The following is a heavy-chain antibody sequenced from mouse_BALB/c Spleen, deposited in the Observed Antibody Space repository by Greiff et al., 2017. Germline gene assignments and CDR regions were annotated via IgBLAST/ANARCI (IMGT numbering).Heavy chain of an antibody. CDR2: ISYSGST. D-gene: IGHD1-2*01. CDR1: GYSITSDYA. V-gene: IGHV3-2*02. Sequence: EVQLVESGPGLVKPSQSLSLTCTVTGYSITSDYAWNWIRQFPGNKLEWMGYISYSGSTSYNPSLKSRISITRDTSKNQFFLQLNSVTTEDTATYYCARSYYGSWFAYWGQGTLVTVSA. CDR3: ARSYYGSWFAY. J-gene: IGHJ3*01.